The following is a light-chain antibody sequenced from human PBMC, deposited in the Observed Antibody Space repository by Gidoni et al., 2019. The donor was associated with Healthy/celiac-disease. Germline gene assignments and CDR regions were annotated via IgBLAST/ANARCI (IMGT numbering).Light chain of an antibody. Sequence: IVMTQSPATLSVSPGERATLSCRASQSVSSNLAWYQQKPGQAPRLLIYGASTRATGIPARFSGSGSGTEFTLTISSLQSEDFAVYYCQQYNNLRGTFGQGTKVEIK. J-gene: IGKJ1*01. CDR3: QQYNNLRGT. CDR1: QSVSSN. V-gene: IGKV3-15*01. CDR2: GAS.